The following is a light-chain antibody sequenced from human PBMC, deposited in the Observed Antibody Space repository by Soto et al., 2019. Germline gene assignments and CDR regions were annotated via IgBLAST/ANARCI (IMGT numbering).Light chain of an antibody. CDR2: GAS. J-gene: IGKJ1*01. V-gene: IGKV3-20*01. Sequence: EIVLTQSPGTLSLSPGERATLSCRASQSVRSSYLAWYQQKPGQAPRLLIYGASSRATGIPDRFSGSGSGTEFTLTISSLQSEDFAVYYCQQYNNWPSWTFGQGTKV. CDR1: QSVRSSY. CDR3: QQYNNWPSWT.